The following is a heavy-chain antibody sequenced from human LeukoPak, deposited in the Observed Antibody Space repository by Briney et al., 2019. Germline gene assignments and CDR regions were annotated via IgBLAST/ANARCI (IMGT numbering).Heavy chain of an antibody. J-gene: IGHJ6*03. D-gene: IGHD6-19*01. CDR1: GGSISSYY. CDR2: IYYSGST. Sequence: SETLSLTCTVSGGSISSYYWSWIRQPPGKGLEWIGYIYYSGSTNYNPSLKSRVTISVDTSKNQFSLKLSSVTAADTAVYYCARDRSSGWYGNYYYYMDVWGKGTTVTVSS. V-gene: IGHV4-59*01. CDR3: ARDRSSGWYGNYYYYMDV.